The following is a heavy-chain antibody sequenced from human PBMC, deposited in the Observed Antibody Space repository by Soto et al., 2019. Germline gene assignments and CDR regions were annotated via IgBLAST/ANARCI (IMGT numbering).Heavy chain of an antibody. D-gene: IGHD3-3*01. CDR3: AADDCWSCLPYGMDV. CDR2: IVVGSGNT. V-gene: IGHV1-58*01. Sequence: GASVKVSCKASGSTFTSSAVQWVRQARGQRLEWIGWIVVGSGNTNYAQKCQERVTITRDMSTSTAYMELSSLRSEHTAVYYCAADDCWSCLPYGMDVWGQGTPVTVSS. CDR1: GSTFTSSA. J-gene: IGHJ6*02.